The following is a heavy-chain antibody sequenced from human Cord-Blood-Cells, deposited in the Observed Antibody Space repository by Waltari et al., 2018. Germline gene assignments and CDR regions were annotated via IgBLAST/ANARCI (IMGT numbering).Heavy chain of an antibody. CDR1: VGSSTRYY. CDR3: ARRRVQLGRPDGSGSYAFDS. CDR2: INHSGST. D-gene: IGHD3-10*01. Sequence: ANLPQWSAGLVKRSETLSLTCAAYVGSSTRYYWGWSRQPPGKGLEWIGEINHSGSTNYNPSLKSRVTISVDASKNQFSMKLSSVTAADTAVYYCARRRVQLGRPDGSGSYAFDSWGQGTMVTVSS. V-gene: IGHV4-34*02. J-gene: IGHJ3*02.